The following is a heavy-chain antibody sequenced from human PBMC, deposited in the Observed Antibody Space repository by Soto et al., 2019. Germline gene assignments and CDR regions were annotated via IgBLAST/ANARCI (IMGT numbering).Heavy chain of an antibody. D-gene: IGHD3-22*01. CDR3: AKEWVYDSSGWSFDY. Sequence: QVQLVESGGGVVQPGRSLRLSCAASGFTFSSYGMHWVRQAPGKGLEWVAVVSDDGSNKYYADSVKGRFTISRDNSKNTLDLQLNSLRAEDTAVYYCAKEWVYDSSGWSFDYWGQGTLVTVSS. CDR2: VSDDGSNK. V-gene: IGHV3-30*18. CDR1: GFTFSSYG. J-gene: IGHJ4*02.